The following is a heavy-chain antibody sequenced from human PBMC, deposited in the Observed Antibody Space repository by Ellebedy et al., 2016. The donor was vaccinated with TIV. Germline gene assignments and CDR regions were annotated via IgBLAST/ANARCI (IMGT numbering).Heavy chain of an antibody. J-gene: IGHJ4*02. CDR1: GFSVGSYD. Sequence: GESLKISCAASGFSVGSYDMHWVRQAPGKGLEWFSFISHSSGTTFYADSVRGRFTIYRDNAKNSLSLQMNSLRVYDTAVYYCAGYGDFSYWGQGTLVTVSS. V-gene: IGHV3-48*01. CDR3: AGYGDFSY. D-gene: IGHD4-17*01. CDR2: ISHSSGTT.